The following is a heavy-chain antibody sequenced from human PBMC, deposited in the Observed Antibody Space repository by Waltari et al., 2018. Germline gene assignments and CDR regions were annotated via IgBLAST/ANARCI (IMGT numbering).Heavy chain of an antibody. Sequence: QVQLVQSGAEVKKPGSSVKVSCKASGGTFSSYAIRWVRQAPGQGLEWMGGIIPILGIANYAQKFQGRVTITADESTSTAYMELSSLRSEDTAVYYCARGGPSRGYSGYALDYWGQGTLVTVSS. V-gene: IGHV1-69*04. D-gene: IGHD5-12*01. CDR3: ARGGPSRGYSGYALDY. CDR1: GGTFSSYA. CDR2: IIPILGIA. J-gene: IGHJ4*02.